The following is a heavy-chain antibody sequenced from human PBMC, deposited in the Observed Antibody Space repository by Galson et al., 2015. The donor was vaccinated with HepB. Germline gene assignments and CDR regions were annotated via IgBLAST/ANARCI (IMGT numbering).Heavy chain of an antibody. Sequence: SCKASGGTFSSYAISWVRQAPGQGLEWMGGLIPIFGIANYAQKFQGRVTITADESTSTAYTELSSLRSEDTAVYYCARDLGRTAAGTFGYYYYYGMDVWGQGTTVTVSS. D-gene: IGHD6-13*01. CDR3: ARDLGRTAAGTFGYYYYYGMDV. V-gene: IGHV1-69*01. J-gene: IGHJ6*02. CDR2: LIPIFGIA. CDR1: GGTFSSYA.